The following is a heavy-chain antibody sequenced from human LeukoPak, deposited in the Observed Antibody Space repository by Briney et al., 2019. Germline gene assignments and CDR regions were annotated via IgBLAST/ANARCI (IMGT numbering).Heavy chain of an antibody. V-gene: IGHV3-21*01. Sequence: GGSLRLSCPVSGFTYSDYSMRWVRQAPGKELEWVSSIGSSSDYIYYADSVKGRFTISRDNARNSLYLQMNSLRAEDTAVYYCARSRSVSNYKGMDVWGQGTTVTVSS. CDR1: GFTYSDYS. CDR2: IGSSSDYI. CDR3: ARSRSVSNYKGMDV. D-gene: IGHD5/OR15-5a*01. J-gene: IGHJ6*02.